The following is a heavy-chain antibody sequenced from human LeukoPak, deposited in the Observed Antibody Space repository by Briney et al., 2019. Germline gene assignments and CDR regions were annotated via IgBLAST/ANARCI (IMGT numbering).Heavy chain of an antibody. D-gene: IGHD6-19*01. Sequence: GGSLRLSCAASGFTVSSNYMSWVRQAPGKGLEWVGFIRSKAYGGTTEYAASVKGRFTISRDDSKSIAYLQMNSLKTEDTAVYYCTRARGSGWSGGYWGQGTLVTVSS. CDR2: IRSKAYGGTT. V-gene: IGHV3-49*04. CDR3: TRARGSGWSGGY. CDR1: GFTVSSNY. J-gene: IGHJ4*02.